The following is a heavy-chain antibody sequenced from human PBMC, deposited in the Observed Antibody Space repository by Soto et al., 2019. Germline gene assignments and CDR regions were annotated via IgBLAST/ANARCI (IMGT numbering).Heavy chain of an antibody. CDR1: GYSFTTYW. D-gene: IGHD5-12*01. CDR2: IYPDESDT. V-gene: IGHV5-51*01. Sequence: GESLKISCQASGYSFTTYWISWVRQMPGKGLEWMAIIYPDESDTRYSPSFQGQVTISADKSISTAYLQWSSLKASDTAMYYCVRMGFSGGGYISYYYYGMDIWGQGTTVTVSS. CDR3: VRMGFSGGGYISYYYYGMDI. J-gene: IGHJ6*02.